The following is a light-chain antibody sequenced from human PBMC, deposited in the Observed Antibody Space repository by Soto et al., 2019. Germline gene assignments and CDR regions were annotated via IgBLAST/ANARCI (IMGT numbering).Light chain of an antibody. CDR1: SSNIGNNY. CDR3: AAWDDSLNGPV. CDR2: DNN. V-gene: IGLV1-51*01. J-gene: IGLJ3*02. Sequence: QSVLTQPPSVSAAPGQKVTISCSGSSSNIGNNYVSWYQQLPGTAPKLLTYDNNKRPSGIPDRFSDSRSGTSASLAISGLQSEDEADYYCAAWDDSLNGPVFGGGTKLTVL.